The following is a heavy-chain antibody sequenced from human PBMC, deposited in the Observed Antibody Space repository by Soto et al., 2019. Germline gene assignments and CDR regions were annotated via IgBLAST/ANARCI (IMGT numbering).Heavy chain of an antibody. V-gene: IGHV3-15*01. CDR3: TRAHCGADCYGLNWFDP. CDR2: IKSKADGGTT. CDR1: GFTFSTAW. D-gene: IGHD2-21*02. Sequence: EVQLVESGGGLVTPGESLRLSCAVSGFTFSTAWMTWVRQAPGKGLEWVGRIKSKADGGTTEYAAPVKGRFTIFRDDSQNTLYLQMNSLETDDTAVYYCTRAHCGADCYGLNWFDPWGQGTLVTVSS. J-gene: IGHJ5*02.